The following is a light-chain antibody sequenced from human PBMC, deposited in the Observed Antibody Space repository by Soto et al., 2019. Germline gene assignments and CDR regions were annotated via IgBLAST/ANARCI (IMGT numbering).Light chain of an antibody. V-gene: IGKV1D-13*01. CDR1: QGISSA. CDR2: EAS. CDR3: QQFNNYPLT. Sequence: AIQLTQSPSSLSASVGDRVPITCRASQGISSALAWYQQKPGKAPKLLIYEASILQSGVPSRFSGSGSGTEFTLTISSLQPEDFATYYCQQFNNYPLTFGGGTKVDIK. J-gene: IGKJ4*01.